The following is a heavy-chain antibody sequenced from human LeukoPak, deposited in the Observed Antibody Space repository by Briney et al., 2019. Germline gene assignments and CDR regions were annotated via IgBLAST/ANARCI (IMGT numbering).Heavy chain of an antibody. CDR3: ATYLLHNVVASTEY. Sequence: GGSLRLSCAASEFTFSLYSMNWVRQAPGKGLEWVSSISSSSSYIYYADSVKGRFTISRDNAKSSLYLQMNSLRAEDTAVYYCATYLLHNVVASTEYWGQGTLVTVSS. J-gene: IGHJ4*02. V-gene: IGHV3-21*01. CDR2: ISSSSSYI. D-gene: IGHD2-15*01. CDR1: EFTFSLYS.